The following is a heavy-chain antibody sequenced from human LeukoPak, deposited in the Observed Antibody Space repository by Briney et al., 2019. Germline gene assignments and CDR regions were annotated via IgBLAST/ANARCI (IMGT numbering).Heavy chain of an antibody. D-gene: IGHD3-22*01. CDR2: MFYSGST. Sequence: SETLSLTRTVSGDSISRYYWTWIRQPPGKGLEWIGYMFYSGSTTYNPPLKSRITISVDTSKNQFSLKLRSVTAADTAVYYCARLPYYYDNSGFRDYHYYMDVWGKGTTVNVFS. V-gene: IGHV4-59*08. J-gene: IGHJ6*03. CDR1: GDSISRYY. CDR3: ARLPYYYDNSGFRDYHYYMDV.